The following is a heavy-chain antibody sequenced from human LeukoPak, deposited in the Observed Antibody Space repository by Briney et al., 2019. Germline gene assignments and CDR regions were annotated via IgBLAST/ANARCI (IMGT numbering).Heavy chain of an antibody. CDR2: ISWNSGSI. CDR1: GFTFDDYA. CDR3: AKDIGSSYPGFRFDY. Sequence: GGSLRLSCAASGFTFDDYAMHWVRQAPGKGLQWVSGISWNSGSIGYGDSVKGRFTISRDNAKNSLYLQMNSLRAEDTASYYCAKDIGSSYPGFRFDYWGQGTLVTVSS. V-gene: IGHV3-9*01. D-gene: IGHD3-22*01. J-gene: IGHJ4*02.